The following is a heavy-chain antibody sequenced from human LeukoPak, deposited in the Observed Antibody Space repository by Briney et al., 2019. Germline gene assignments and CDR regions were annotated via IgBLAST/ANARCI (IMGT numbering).Heavy chain of an antibody. CDR2: INHSGST. J-gene: IGHJ4*02. CDR1: GGSFSGYY. CDR3: ERVWGYVDY. Sequence: SETLSLTCAVYGGSFSGYYWSWIRQPPGKGLEWIGEINHSGSTNYNPSLKSRVTISVDTSKNQFSLKLSSVTAADTAVYYCERVWGYVDYWGQGTLVNVSS. D-gene: IGHD7-27*01. V-gene: IGHV4-34*01.